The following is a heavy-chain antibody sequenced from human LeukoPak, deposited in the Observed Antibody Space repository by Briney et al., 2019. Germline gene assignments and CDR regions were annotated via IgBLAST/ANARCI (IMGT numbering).Heavy chain of an antibody. J-gene: IGHJ4*02. CDR2: ISSSSSYI. V-gene: IGHV3-21*01. CDR3: ARNYDYVWGSYAVPY. CDR1: GFTFSSYS. D-gene: IGHD3-16*01. Sequence: GGSLRLSCAASGFTFSSYSMNWVRQAPGKGLEWVSSISSSSSYIYYADSVKGRFTISRDNAKNSLYLQMNSLRAEDTAVYYCARNYDYVWGSYAVPYWGQGTLVTVSS.